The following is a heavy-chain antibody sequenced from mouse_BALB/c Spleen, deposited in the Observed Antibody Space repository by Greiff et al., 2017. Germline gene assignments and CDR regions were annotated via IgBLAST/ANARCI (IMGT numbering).Heavy chain of an antibody. CDR1: GFTFSSYT. J-gene: IGHJ2*01. V-gene: IGHV5-9*03. D-gene: IGHD1-1*01. Sequence: EVQGVESGGGLVKPGGSLKLSCAASGFTFSSYTMSWVRQTPEKRLEWVATISSGGGNTYYPDSVKGRFTISRDNAKNNLYLQMSSLRSEDTALYYCARFDGSSYRGYFDYWGQGTTLTVSS. CDR3: ARFDGSSYRGYFDY. CDR2: ISSGGGNT.